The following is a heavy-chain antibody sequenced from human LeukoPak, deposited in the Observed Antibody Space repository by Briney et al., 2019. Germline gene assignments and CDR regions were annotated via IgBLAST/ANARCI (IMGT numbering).Heavy chain of an antibody. V-gene: IGHV4-34*01. CDR1: GESFSGYY. D-gene: IGHD7-27*01. J-gene: IGHJ4*02. CDR2: INHSGST. Sequence: SETLSLTCAVYGESFSGYYWGWIRQPPGKGLEWIGEINHSGSTNYNPSLKSRVTISVDTSKNQFSLKLSSVTAADTAVYYCARVQNWGSYFDYWGQGTLVTVSS. CDR3: ARVQNWGSYFDY.